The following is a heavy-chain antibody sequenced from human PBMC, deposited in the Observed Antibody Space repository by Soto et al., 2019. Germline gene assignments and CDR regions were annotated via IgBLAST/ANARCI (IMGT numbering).Heavy chain of an antibody. D-gene: IGHD1-26*01. Sequence: GASVKVSCKASGYTFTSYAMHWVRQAPGQRLEWMGWINTGNGNTKYSQKFQGRVTITRDTSASTAYMELSSLRSEDTAVYYCARGKWERRYYFDYWGQGTLVTVSS. CDR1: GYTFTSYA. J-gene: IGHJ4*02. V-gene: IGHV1-3*04. CDR2: INTGNGNT. CDR3: ARGKWERRYYFDY.